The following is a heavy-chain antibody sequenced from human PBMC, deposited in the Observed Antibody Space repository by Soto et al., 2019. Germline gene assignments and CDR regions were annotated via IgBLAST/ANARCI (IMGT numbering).Heavy chain of an antibody. CDR2: IIPIFGTA. CDR1: GGTFSSYA. J-gene: IGHJ5*02. CDR3: AGGDRSNYVILTGYYIGWFDL. V-gene: IGHV1-69*13. D-gene: IGHD3-9*01. Sequence: WASVKVSCKASGGTFSSYAISWVRQAPGQGLEWMGGIIPIFGTANYAQKFQGRVTITADESTSTAYMELSSLRSEDTAVYYCAGGDRSNYVILTGYYIGWFDLCGQGTLVTVSS.